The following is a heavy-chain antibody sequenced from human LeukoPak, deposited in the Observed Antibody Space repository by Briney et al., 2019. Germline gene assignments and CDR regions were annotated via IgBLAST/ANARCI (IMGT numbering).Heavy chain of an antibody. CDR3: ARSAGGDSSSPYYMDV. CDR2: IIPIFGTA. V-gene: IGHV1-69*05. J-gene: IGHJ6*03. Sequence: SVKVSCKASGGTFSSYAISWVRQAPGQGLEWMGGIIPIFGTANYAQKFQGRVMITTDESTSTAYMELSSLRSEDTAVYYCARSAGGDSSSPYYMDVWGKGTTVTVSS. D-gene: IGHD6-6*01. CDR1: GGTFSSYA.